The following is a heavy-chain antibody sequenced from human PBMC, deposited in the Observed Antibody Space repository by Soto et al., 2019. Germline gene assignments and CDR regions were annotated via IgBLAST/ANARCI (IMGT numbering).Heavy chain of an antibody. D-gene: IGHD2-15*01. Sequence: QLQLQESGPGLVKPSETLSLTCTVSGGSISSSSYYWGWIRQPPGKGLEWIGSIYYSGSTYYNPSLKSRVTISVDTSKNQFSLKLSSVIAADTAVYYCARLGRRRWFDPWGQGTLVTVSS. CDR1: GGSISSSSYY. V-gene: IGHV4-39*01. CDR2: IYYSGST. CDR3: ARLGRRRWFDP. J-gene: IGHJ5*02.